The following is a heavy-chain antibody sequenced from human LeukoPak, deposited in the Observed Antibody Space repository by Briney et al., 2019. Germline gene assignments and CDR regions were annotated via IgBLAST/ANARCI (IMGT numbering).Heavy chain of an antibody. Sequence: ASVKVSCKVSGYTLTELSMHWARQAPGKGLEWMGGFDPEDGETIYAQKFQGRVTMTEDTSTDTAYMDLSSLRSEDTAVYYCATGAERVVAARSYYYYYMDVWGKGTTVTVSS. CDR1: GYTLTELS. CDR2: FDPEDGET. D-gene: IGHD6-6*01. V-gene: IGHV1-24*01. CDR3: ATGAERVVAARSYYYYYMDV. J-gene: IGHJ6*03.